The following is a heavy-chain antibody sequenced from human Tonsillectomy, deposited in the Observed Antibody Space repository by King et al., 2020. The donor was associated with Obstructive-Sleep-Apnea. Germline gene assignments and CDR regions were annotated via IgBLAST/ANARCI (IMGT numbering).Heavy chain of an antibody. D-gene: IGHD3-10*01. J-gene: IGHJ6*02. V-gene: IGHV3-30*18. CDR2: ISYDGRSK. CDR1: GFTFSSYG. CDR3: AKPTGSYEFFYYGMDV. Sequence: VQLVESGGGAVQPERSLRLSCAASGFTFSSYGMHWVCQAPGKGLEWVAVISYDGRSKYYADSVKGRFTISRDNSKNTLFLQIHSLRGEDTAVYYCAKPTGSYEFFYYGMDVWGQGTAVTVSS.